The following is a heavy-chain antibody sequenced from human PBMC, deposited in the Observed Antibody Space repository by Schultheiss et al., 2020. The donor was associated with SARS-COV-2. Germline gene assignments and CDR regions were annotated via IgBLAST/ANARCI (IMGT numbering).Heavy chain of an antibody. CDR2: IYYSGST. CDR1: GGSISSYY. Sequence: SETLSLTCTVSGGSISSYYWSWIRQSPGKGLEWIGYIYYSGSTNYNPPLKSRVTISVDTSKNQFSLKLSSVTAADTAVYYCARGPAAGFPRVDYWGQGTLVTVSS. CDR3: ARGPAAGFPRVDY. D-gene: IGHD6-13*01. V-gene: IGHV4-59*01. J-gene: IGHJ4*02.